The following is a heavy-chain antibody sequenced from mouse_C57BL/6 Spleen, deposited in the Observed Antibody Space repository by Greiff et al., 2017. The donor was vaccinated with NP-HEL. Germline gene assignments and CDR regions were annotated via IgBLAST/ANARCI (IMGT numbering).Heavy chain of an antibody. V-gene: IGHV3-6*01. CDR1: GYSITSGYY. D-gene: IGHD4-1*01. J-gene: IGHJ3*01. CDR2: ISYDGSN. Sequence: DVKLQESGPGLVKPSQSLSLTCSVTGYSITSGYYWNWIRQFPGNKLEWMGYISYDGSNNYNPSLKNRISITRDTSKNQFFLKLNSVTTEDTATYYCAREFNWDEGGWFAYWGQGTLVTVSA. CDR3: AREFNWDEGGWFAY.